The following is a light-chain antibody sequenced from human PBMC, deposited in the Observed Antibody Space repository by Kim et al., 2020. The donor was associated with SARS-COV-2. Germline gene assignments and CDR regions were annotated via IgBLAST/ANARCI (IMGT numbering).Light chain of an antibody. V-gene: IGLV3-19*01. Sequence: ALRQTGRITCKGDSLRSYYATWYQQKPGQAPIRVLYGKNNRPSGIPDRFSASSSGNTASLTITGTQAGDEADYYCNSRDRNDNVLFGGGTKLTVL. CDR1: SLRSYY. CDR2: GKN. J-gene: IGLJ2*01. CDR3: NSRDRNDNVL.